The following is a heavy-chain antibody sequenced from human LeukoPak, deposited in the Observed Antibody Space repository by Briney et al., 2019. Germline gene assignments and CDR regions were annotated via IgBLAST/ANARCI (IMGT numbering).Heavy chain of an antibody. J-gene: IGHJ5*01. CDR2: ISGSGGST. Sequence: GGSLRLSRAASGFTFSRYAMCGGRQAPGRGVEWVSAISGSGGSTYSADSVKSRFTISRDNTKNTLYMQMNTVRAQDTAVYYCAKSAGNYRGNSWWFDSWRQGTLITDSS. CDR1: GFTFSRYA. D-gene: IGHD4-23*01. CDR3: AKSAGNYRGNSWWFDS. V-gene: IGHV3-23*01.